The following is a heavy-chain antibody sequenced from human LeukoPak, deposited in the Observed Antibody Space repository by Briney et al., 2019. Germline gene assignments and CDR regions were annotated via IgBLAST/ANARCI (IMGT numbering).Heavy chain of an antibody. CDR3: ARVRGGYCSGTSCYNAFDI. CDR1: GFTFSSYW. D-gene: IGHD2-2*02. V-gene: IGHV3-7*01. CDR2: IKQDGSEK. J-gene: IGHJ3*02. Sequence: PGGSLRLSCAASGFTFSSYWMGWVRQAPGKGLEWVANIKQDGSEKYYVNTVKGRFTISRDNAQNSLYLQMNSLRGEDTAVYYGARVRGGYCSGTSCYNAFDIWGQGTMVTVSS.